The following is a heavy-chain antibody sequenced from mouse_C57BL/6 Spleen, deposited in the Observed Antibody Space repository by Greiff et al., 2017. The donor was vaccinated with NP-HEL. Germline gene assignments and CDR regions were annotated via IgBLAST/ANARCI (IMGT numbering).Heavy chain of an antibody. J-gene: IGHJ4*01. CDR1: GFTFTDYY. CDR2: IRNKANGYTT. V-gene: IGHV7-3*01. Sequence: EVQLQESGGGLVQPGGSLSLSCAASGFTFTDYYMSWVRQPPGKALEWLGFIRNKANGYTTEYSASVKGRFTISRDNSQSILYLQMNALRAEDSATYYCARYNSHAMDYWGQGTSVTVSS. CDR3: ARYNSHAMDY.